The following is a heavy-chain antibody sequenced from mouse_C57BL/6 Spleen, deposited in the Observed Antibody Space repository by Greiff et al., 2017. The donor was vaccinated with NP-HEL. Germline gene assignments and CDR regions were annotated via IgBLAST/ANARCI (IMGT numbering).Heavy chain of an antibody. V-gene: IGHV1-52*01. CDR2: IDPSDSET. CDR1: GYTFTSYW. J-gene: IGHJ4*01. Sequence: QVQLQQPGAELVRPGSSVKLSCKASGYTFTSYWMHWVKQRPIQGLEWIGNIDPSDSETHYNQKFKDKATLTVDKSSSTAYMQLSSLTSEASAVYYCAREGKRGEAMDYWGQGTSVTVSS. CDR3: AREGKRGEAMDY.